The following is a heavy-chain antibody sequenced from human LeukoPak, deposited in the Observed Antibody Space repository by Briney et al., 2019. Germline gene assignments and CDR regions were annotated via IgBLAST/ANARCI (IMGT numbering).Heavy chain of an antibody. V-gene: IGHV4-59*01. D-gene: IGHD5-18*01. CDR3: AREVTRGTAMNY. CDR2: IYYSGST. CDR1: GGSISSYY. Sequence: SETLSLTCTVSGGSISSYYWSWIRQPPGKGLEWMGYIYYSGSTNYNPSLRSRVTISVDTCKNQFSLKLSSVAAADTAVYYCAREVTRGTAMNYWGQGTLVTVSS. J-gene: IGHJ4*02.